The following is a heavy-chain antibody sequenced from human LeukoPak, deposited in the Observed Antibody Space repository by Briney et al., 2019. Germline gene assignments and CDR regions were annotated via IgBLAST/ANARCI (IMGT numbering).Heavy chain of an antibody. CDR2: INSDVRST. CDR1: GFTFSSYA. D-gene: IGHD5-24*01. V-gene: IGHV3-74*01. CDR3: TRGNSPHFDAYDI. J-gene: IGHJ3*02. Sequence: PGGSLRLSCSASGFTFSSYAMHWVRQAPGKGLVWVSHINSDVRSTSYADSVKGRFTISRDNARNTLYLQINSLRAEDTAVYYCTRGNSPHFDAYDIWGQGTMVTVSS.